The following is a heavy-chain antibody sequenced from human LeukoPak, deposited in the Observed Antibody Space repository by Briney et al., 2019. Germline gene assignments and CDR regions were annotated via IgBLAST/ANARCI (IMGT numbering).Heavy chain of an antibody. CDR2: IGRSSIDK. J-gene: IGHJ4*02. CDR3: VGGDSREL. D-gene: IGHD3-22*01. Sequence: GGSLRLSCTASGFAFNTYTMNWVRQAPGKGPEWISSIGRSSIDKYYADSVRGRFTISRDNAKNSLYVQMSSLRVEDTAVYYCVGGDSRELWGQGTLVTVSS. V-gene: IGHV3-21*01. CDR1: GFAFNTYT.